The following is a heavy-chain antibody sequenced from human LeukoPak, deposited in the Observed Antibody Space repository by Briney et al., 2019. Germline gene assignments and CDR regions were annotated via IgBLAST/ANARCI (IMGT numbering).Heavy chain of an antibody. V-gene: IGHV3-7*01. J-gene: IGHJ4*02. CDR3: ARGNYYCSGTSCYTFLDY. CDR2: IKQDGSEK. CDR1: RFTFSYYW. D-gene: IGHD2-2*02. Sequence: GGSLRLSCAASRFTFSYYWMNWVRQAPGKGLEWVANIKQDGSEKYYVDSVKGRFTISRDNAKNSLYLQMNSLRAEDTAVYYCARGNYYCSGTSCYTFLDYWGQGTLVTVSS.